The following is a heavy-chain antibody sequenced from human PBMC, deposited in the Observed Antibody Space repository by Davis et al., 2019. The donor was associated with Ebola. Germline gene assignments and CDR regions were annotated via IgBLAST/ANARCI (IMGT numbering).Heavy chain of an antibody. CDR1: GFTFSGSA. J-gene: IGHJ6*02. Sequence: GGSLRLSCAASGFTFSGSAMHWVREAPGKGLEWVAVISYDGSNKYYADSVKGRFTISRDNSKNTLYLQMNSLRAEDTAVYYCAKDSLVGATTSYYYGMDVWGQGTTVTVSS. D-gene: IGHD1-26*01. CDR3: AKDSLVGATTSYYYGMDV. V-gene: IGHV3-30*18. CDR2: ISYDGSNK.